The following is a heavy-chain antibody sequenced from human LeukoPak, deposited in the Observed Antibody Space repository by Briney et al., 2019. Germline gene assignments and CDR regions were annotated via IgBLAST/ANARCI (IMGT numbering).Heavy chain of an antibody. CDR1: GGSFSGYY. CDR2: INHSGST. CDR3: ARSPYYYDSRGYYYMRYYYYYGMDV. D-gene: IGHD3-22*01. Sequence: PSETLSLTCAVYGGSFSGYYWSWIRQPPGKGLEWIGEINHSGSTNYNPSLKSRVTISVDTSKNQFSLKLSSVTAADTAVYYCARSPYYYDSRGYYYMRYYYYYGMDVWGQGTTVTVSS. V-gene: IGHV4-34*01. J-gene: IGHJ6*02.